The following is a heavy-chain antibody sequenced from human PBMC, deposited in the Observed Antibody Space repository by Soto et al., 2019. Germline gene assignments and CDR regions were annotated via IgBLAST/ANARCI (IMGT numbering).Heavy chain of an antibody. CDR3: AGHSGSLVMAFDI. Sequence: LGESLKISCKGSGYSFTNYWIGWVRQKPGKGLEWMGTIFPGDSDTRYSPSFQGQVTISADKSISTAYLQWSSLKASDTAMYYCAGHSGSLVMAFDIWGQGTMVTVSS. D-gene: IGHD1-26*01. J-gene: IGHJ3*02. CDR2: IFPGDSDT. CDR1: GYSFTNYW. V-gene: IGHV5-51*01.